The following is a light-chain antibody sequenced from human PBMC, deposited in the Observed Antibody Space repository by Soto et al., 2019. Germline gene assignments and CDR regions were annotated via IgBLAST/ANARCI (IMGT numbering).Light chain of an antibody. V-gene: IGLV1-44*01. CDR2: SNN. CDR3: AAWDDSLNGPV. CDR1: SSNIGSNT. J-gene: IGLJ2*01. Sequence: LTQPPSASGTPGQRVTISCSGSSSNIGSNTVNWYQQLPGTAPKLLIYSNNQRPSGVPDRFSGSKSGTSASLAISGLQSEDEADYYCAAWDDSLNGPVFGGGTKLTVL.